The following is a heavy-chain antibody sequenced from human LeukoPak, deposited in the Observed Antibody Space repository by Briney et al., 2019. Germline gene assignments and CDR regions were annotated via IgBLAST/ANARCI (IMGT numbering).Heavy chain of an antibody. V-gene: IGHV4-59*12. D-gene: IGHD6-19*01. CDR2: IYYSGST. CDR1: GGSISSYY. Sequence: ASETLSLTCTVSGGSISSYYWSWIRQPPGKGLEWIGYIYYSGSTNYKPSLKSRVTISVDTSKNQFSLKLSSVTAADTAVYYCATSRYKYSSGWYYFDYWGQGTLVTVSS. J-gene: IGHJ4*02. CDR3: ATSRYKYSSGWYYFDY.